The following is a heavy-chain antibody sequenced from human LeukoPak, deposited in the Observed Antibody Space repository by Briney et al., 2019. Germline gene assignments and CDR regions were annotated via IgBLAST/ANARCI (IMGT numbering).Heavy chain of an antibody. CDR3: ARDGQDYDFWSGYSPYYYYYMDV. V-gene: IGHV3-23*01. CDR1: GFTFSSYA. D-gene: IGHD3-3*01. Sequence: GGSLRLSCAASGFTFSSYAMSWVRQAPGKGLEWVSAISGSGGSTYYADSVKGRFTISRDNSKNTLYLQMNSLRAEDTAVYYCARDGQDYDFWSGYSPYYYYYMDVWGKGTTVTVSS. CDR2: ISGSGGST. J-gene: IGHJ6*03.